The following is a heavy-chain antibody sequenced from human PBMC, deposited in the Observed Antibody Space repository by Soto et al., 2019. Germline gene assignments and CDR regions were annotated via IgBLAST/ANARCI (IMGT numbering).Heavy chain of an antibody. Sequence: QVQLQESGPGLVKPSQTLSLTCTVSGGSISSGGYYWSWIRQHPGKGLEWIGYIYYSGSTYYNPSLKSRVTISVDTSKNQFSLKLSSVTAADTAVYYCARNDLNYYYYGMDVWGQGTTVTVSS. J-gene: IGHJ6*02. V-gene: IGHV4-31*03. CDR1: GGSISSGGYY. CDR3: ARNDLNYYYYGMDV. CDR2: IYYSGST.